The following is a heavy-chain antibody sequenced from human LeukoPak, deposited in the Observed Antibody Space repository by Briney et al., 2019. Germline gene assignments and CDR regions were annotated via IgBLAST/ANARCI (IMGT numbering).Heavy chain of an antibody. CDR3: ARGDGSGSYNLSPGWDY. V-gene: IGHV4-59*12. D-gene: IGHD3-10*01. CDR1: GGSISSYY. Sequence: SETLSLTCTVSGGSISSYYWSWIRQPPGKGLEWIGYIYYSGSTNYNPSLKSRVTISGDTSKNQFSLKLSSVTAADTAVYYCARGDGSGSYNLSPGWDYWGQGTLVTVSS. CDR2: IYYSGST. J-gene: IGHJ4*02.